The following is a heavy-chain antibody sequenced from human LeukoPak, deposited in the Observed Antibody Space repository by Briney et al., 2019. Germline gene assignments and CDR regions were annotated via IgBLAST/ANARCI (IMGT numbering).Heavy chain of an antibody. D-gene: IGHD1-26*01. V-gene: IGHV1-69*13. CDR3: ATHPWEHKNWYFDL. CDR2: IIPIFGTA. Sequence: SVKVSCKASGCTFSSYAISWVRQAPGQGLEWMGGIIPIFGTANYAQKFEGRVTITADESTSTAYMELSSLRSEDTAVYYCATHPWEHKNWYFDLWGRGTLVTVSS. CDR1: GCTFSSYA. J-gene: IGHJ2*01.